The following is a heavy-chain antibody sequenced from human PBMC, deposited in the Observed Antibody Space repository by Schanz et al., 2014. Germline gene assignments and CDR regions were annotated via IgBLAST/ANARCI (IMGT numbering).Heavy chain of an antibody. CDR1: GFTVNTNY. Sequence: EVQLVESGGGLIHPGGSLRLSCAVSGFTVNTNYMTWVRQAPGKGLECVSILYIRSTYYADSVKGRFTISRDNSKNTLYLQMNSLRAEDTAVYYCARDPSGSYGWFDPWGQGTLVTVSS. CDR3: ARDPSGSYGWFDP. CDR2: LYIRST. V-gene: IGHV3-66*03. D-gene: IGHD1-26*01. J-gene: IGHJ5*02.